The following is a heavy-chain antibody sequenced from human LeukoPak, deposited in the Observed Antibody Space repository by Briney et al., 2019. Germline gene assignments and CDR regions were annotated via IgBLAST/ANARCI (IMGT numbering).Heavy chain of an antibody. D-gene: IGHD1-1*01. CDR2: VDYTGST. J-gene: IGHJ6*03. Sequence: SETLSLTCTVSDDSITMNYWRWIRQHPGKGLVWIGYVDYTGSTNFNTSLNGRVSTSGETTKNLFSFRLRSVTAADTAVYFCARWRVSSSTWYSTYYYYFYMDVWGKGTTVTVSS. V-gene: IGHV4-59*01. CDR1: DDSITMNY. CDR3: ARWRVSSSTWYSTYYYYFYMDV.